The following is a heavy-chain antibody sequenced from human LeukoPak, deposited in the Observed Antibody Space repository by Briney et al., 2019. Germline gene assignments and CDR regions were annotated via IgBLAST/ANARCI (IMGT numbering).Heavy chain of an antibody. CDR2: IYSGCST. D-gene: IGHD3-22*01. V-gene: IGHV3-66*01. Sequence: PGGSLRLSCAASGFTVSSNYMSWVRQAPGKGLEWVSVIYSGCSTYYADSVKGRFTISRDNSKNTLYLQMNSLRAEDTAVYYCARWGIDSSGPHFDYWGQGTLVTVSS. J-gene: IGHJ4*02. CDR1: GFTVSSNY. CDR3: ARWGIDSSGPHFDY.